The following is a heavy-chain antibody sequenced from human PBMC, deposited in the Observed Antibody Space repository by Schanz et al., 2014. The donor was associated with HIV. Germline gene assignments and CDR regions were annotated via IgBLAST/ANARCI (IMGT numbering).Heavy chain of an antibody. CDR1: GYTFSDYD. CDR3: VRAASCHFDKEGYYRNWYFDF. J-gene: IGHJ2*01. CDR2: VNPESGNT. D-gene: IGHD1-26*01. V-gene: IGHV1-8*02. Sequence: QVQLVQSGPEVKKPGASVRVSCETSGYTFSDYDINWVRQAPGQGLEWMGWVNPESGNTGMAEKFLGRLSLTRFTSTGTAYMELDSLTSGDTAIYYCVRAASCHFDKEGYYRNWYFDFWGRGTLVAVSS.